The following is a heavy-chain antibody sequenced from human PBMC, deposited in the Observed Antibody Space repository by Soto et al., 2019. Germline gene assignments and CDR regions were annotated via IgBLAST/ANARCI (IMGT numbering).Heavy chain of an antibody. J-gene: IGHJ6*02. V-gene: IGHV3-21*01. CDR1: GFTFSSYS. CDR3: ARDLLPLYYYYYYGMDV. D-gene: IGHD3-22*01. Sequence: EVQLVESGGGLVKPGGSLRLSCAASGFTFSSYSMNWVRQAPGKGLEWVSSISSSSSYIYYADSVKGRFTISRDNAKNSLYLQMNSLRAEDTAVYYCARDLLPLYYYYYYGMDVWGQGTTVTVSS. CDR2: ISSSSSYI.